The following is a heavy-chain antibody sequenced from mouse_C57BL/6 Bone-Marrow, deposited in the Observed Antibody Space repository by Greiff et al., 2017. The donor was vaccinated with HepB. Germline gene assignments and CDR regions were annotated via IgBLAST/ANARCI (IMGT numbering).Heavy chain of an antibody. CDR2: ISSGSSTI. Sequence: EVNVVDSGGGLVKPGGSLKLSCAASGFTFSDYGMHWVRQAPEKGLEWVAYISSGSSTIYYADTVKGRFTISRDNAKNTLFMQMTSLRSEDTAMYYCARKDGPWYFDVWGTGTTVTVSS. V-gene: IGHV5-17*01. J-gene: IGHJ1*03. D-gene: IGHD2-3*01. CDR3: ARKDGPWYFDV. CDR1: GFTFSDYG.